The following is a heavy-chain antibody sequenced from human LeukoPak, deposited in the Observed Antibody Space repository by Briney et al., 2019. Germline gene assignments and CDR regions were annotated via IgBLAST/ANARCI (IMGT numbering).Heavy chain of an antibody. CDR3: ASFIAAAGHYFDY. V-gene: IGHV4-59*08. CDR1: GGSISSYY. CDR2: IYYSGST. Sequence: SETLSLTCTVSGGSISSYYWSWIRQPPGKGLEWVGYIYYSGSTNYNPSLKSRVTISVDTSKNQFSLKLSSVTAADTAVYYCASFIAAAGHYFDYWGQGTLVTVSS. D-gene: IGHD6-13*01. J-gene: IGHJ4*02.